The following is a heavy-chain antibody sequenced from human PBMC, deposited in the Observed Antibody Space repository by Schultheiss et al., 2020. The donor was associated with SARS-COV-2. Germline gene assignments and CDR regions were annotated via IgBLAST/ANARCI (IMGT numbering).Heavy chain of an antibody. D-gene: IGHD3-10*01. CDR1: GFTFSSYW. J-gene: IGHJ5*02. Sequence: GGSLRLSCATPGFTFSSYWMYWVRQAPGKGLEWVSLIYTGGSTYYADSVKGRFTISRENAKNSLYLQMNSLRAGDTAVYYCARHVLLWFGEPPLWFDPWGQGTLVTVSS. CDR3: ARHVLLWFGEPPLWFDP. CDR2: IYTGGST. V-gene: IGHV3-66*04.